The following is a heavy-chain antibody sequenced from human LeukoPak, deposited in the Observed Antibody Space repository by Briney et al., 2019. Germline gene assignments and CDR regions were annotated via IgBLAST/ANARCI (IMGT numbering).Heavy chain of an antibody. CDR2: ISYDGSNK. J-gene: IGHJ6*02. D-gene: IGHD5-12*01. CDR1: GFTFSSYA. Sequence: PGGSLRLSCAASGFTFSSYAMHWVRQAPGKGLEGVAVISYDGSNKYYADSVEGRFTISRDNSKNTLYLQMNSLRAEDTAVYYCAKDLIVATIGYYYYYGMDVWGQGTTVTVSS. CDR3: AKDLIVATIGYYYYYGMDV. V-gene: IGHV3-30*04.